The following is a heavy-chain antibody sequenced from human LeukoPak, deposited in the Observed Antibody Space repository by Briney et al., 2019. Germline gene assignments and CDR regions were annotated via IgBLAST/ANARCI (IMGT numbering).Heavy chain of an antibody. CDR3: ARKEEQRRNWFDP. CDR1: GGSFSGYY. D-gene: IGHD1/OR15-1a*01. CDR2: INHSGST. V-gene: IGHV4-34*01. Sequence: SETLSLTCAVYGGSFSGYYWSWIRQPPGKGLEWIGEINHSGSTNYNPSLKSRVTISVDTSKNQFSLKLSSVTAADTAVYYCARKEEQRRNWFDPWGQGTLVTLSS. J-gene: IGHJ5*02.